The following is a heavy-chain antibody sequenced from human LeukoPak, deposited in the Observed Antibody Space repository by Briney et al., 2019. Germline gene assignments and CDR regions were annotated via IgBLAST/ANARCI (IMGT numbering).Heavy chain of an antibody. CDR1: GYTFTGYY. CDR2: INPNSGGT. J-gene: IGHJ4*02. D-gene: IGHD5-12*01. Sequence: ASVKVSCKASGYTFTGYYMHWVRQAPGQGLEWMGWINPNSGGTNYAQKFQGRVTMTRDTSISTAYMELSRLRSGDTAVYYCALLVDDSGYDFDYWGQGTLVTVSS. CDR3: ALLVDDSGYDFDY. V-gene: IGHV1-2*02.